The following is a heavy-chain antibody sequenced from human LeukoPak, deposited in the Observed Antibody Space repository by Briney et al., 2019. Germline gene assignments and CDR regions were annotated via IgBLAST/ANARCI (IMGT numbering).Heavy chain of an antibody. CDR3: GKSAPSGFDP. Sequence: ASVKVSFTASGYTFTTYAIHWGRQAPGRSLEWMGRINAGNGDAKYSQNFYDRITITRDTSASTVYMELTSLRSEDTAVYYCGKSAPSGFDPWGQGTLVTVSS. CDR2: INAGNGDA. CDR1: GYTFTTYA. J-gene: IGHJ5*02. V-gene: IGHV1-3*01.